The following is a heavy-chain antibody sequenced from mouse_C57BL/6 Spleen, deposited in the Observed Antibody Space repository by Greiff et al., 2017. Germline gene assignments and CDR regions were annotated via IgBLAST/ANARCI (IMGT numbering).Heavy chain of an antibody. J-gene: IGHJ1*03. CDR3: ARWPGVGRDWYFDV. CDR2: INPNNGGT. D-gene: IGHD4-1*01. CDR1: GYTFTDYN. Sequence: EVQLQQSGPELVKPGASVKMSCKASGYTFTDYNMHWVKQSHGKSLEWIGYINPNNGGTSYNQKFKGKATLTVNKSSSTAYMELRSLTSEDSAVYYCARWPGVGRDWYFDVWGTGTTVTVSS. V-gene: IGHV1-22*01.